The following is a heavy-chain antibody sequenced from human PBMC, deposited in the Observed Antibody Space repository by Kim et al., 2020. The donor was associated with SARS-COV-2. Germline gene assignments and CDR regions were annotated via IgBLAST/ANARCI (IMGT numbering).Heavy chain of an antibody. CDR3: ARAVGDDFWSGYLHYYYYYMDV. D-gene: IGHD3-3*01. CDR1: GYTFTSYG. J-gene: IGHJ6*03. Sequence: ASVKVSCKASGYTFTSYGISWVRQAPGQGLEWMGWISAYNGNTNYAQKLQGRVTMTTDTSTSTAYMELRSLRSDDTAVYYCARAVGDDFWSGYLHYYYYYMDVWGKGTTVTVSS. CDR2: ISAYNGNT. V-gene: IGHV1-18*01.